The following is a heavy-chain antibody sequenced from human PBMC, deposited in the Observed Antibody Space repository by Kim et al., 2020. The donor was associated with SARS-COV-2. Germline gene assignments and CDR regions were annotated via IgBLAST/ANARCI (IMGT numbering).Heavy chain of an antibody. D-gene: IGHD3-3*01. CDR2: IYYSGST. CDR3: ARVRFSITIFGVVTRLFAY. J-gene: IGHJ4*02. V-gene: IGHV4-30-4*01. CDR1: GGSISSGDYY. Sequence: SETLSLTCTVSGGSISSGDYYWSWIRQPPGKGLEWIGYIYYSGSTYYNPSLKSRVTISVDTSKNQFSLKLSSVTAAYTAVYYCARVRFSITIFGVVTRLFAYWGQGTLVTVSS.